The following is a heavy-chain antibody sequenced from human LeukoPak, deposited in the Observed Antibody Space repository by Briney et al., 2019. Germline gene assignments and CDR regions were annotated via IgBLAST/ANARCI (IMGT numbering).Heavy chain of an antibody. D-gene: IGHD5-18*01. CDR2: MNPNSGNT. V-gene: IGHV1-8*01. J-gene: IGHJ4*02. Sequence: GASVKVSCKASGYTFTSYDINWVRQAPGQGLGWMGWMNPNSGNTGYAQKFQGRVSMTRNTSISTAYMELSNLRSEDTAVYYCARRLGRGTAPDFWGQGTLVTVSS. CDR3: ARRLGRGTAPDF. CDR1: GYTFTSYD.